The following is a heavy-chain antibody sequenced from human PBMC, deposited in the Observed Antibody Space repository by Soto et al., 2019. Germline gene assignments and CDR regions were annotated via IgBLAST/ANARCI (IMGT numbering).Heavy chain of an antibody. J-gene: IGHJ6*02. CDR2: IKQDGTEE. Sequence: PGGSLRLSCAASGFTFSSYWMTWVRQAPGKGLEWVASIKQDGTEEYYVDSMKGRFTISRDNAKKSLFLQMNSLRAEDTAVFYCARGGVYSSSSLPRFYYYAMDVWGQGTTVTVSS. CDR1: GFTFSSYW. D-gene: IGHD6-6*01. V-gene: IGHV3-7*01. CDR3: ARGGVYSSSSLPRFYYYAMDV.